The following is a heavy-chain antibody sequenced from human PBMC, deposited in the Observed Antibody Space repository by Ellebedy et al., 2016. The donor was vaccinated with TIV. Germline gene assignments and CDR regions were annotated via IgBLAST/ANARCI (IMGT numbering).Heavy chain of an antibody. CDR1: GFTFSNAW. CDR2: IKSKTGGGTT. CDR3: TTDAV. V-gene: IGHV3-15*01. Sequence: GGSLRLXXAASGFTFSNAWMSWVRQAPGKGLEWVGRIKSKTGGGTTDYAAPVKGRFTISRDDSKNTLYLQMNSLKTEDTAVYYCTTDAVWGQGTLVTVSS. J-gene: IGHJ4*02.